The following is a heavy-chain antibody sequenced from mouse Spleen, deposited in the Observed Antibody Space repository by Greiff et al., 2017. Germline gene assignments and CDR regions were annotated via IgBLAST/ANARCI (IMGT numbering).Heavy chain of an antibody. CDR3: ARDGNYPFDF. Sequence: QVQLQQPGAELVKPGASVKLSCKASGYTFTSYWMHWVKQRPGQGLEWIGAINPSNGRTNYNEKFKSKATLTVDKSSSTAYMQLSSLTSEDSAVYYCARDGNYPFDFWGQGTTLTVSS. V-gene: IGHV1S81*02. D-gene: IGHD2-1*01. CDR1: GYTFTSYW. J-gene: IGHJ2*01. CDR2: INPSNGRT.